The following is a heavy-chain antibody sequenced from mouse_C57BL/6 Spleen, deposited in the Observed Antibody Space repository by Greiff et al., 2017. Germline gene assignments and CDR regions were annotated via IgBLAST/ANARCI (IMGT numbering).Heavy chain of an antibody. CDR1: GYTFPDYD. D-gene: IGHD1-1*01. V-gene: IGHV1-19*01. J-gene: IGHJ2*01. Sequence: EVLLQQSGPVLVKPGASVKMSCKASGYTFPDYDMNWVKQTPGKSLEWIGAINPYNGGTSYNQKFKGKATLTVDKSSSTAYMELNSLTSEDSAVYYCARNYGSSFDYWGQGTTLTVSS. CDR2: INPYNGGT. CDR3: ARNYGSSFDY.